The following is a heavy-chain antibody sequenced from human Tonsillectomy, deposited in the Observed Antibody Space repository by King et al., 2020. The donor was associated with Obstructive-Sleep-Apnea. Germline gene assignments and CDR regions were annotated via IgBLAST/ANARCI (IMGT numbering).Heavy chain of an antibody. J-gene: IGHJ4*02. CDR1: GFTFSSYG. Sequence: VQLVESGGGVVQPGRSLRLSCAASGFTFSSYGMHWVRQAPGKGLEWVAVVWYDGSNKYYADSVKGRFTISRDNSKNTLYLQMNSLRAEDTAVYYCAKTRDYYDSSGYADFDYWGQGTLVTVSS. CDR3: AKTRDYYDSSGYADFDY. D-gene: IGHD3-22*01. CDR2: VWYDGSNK. V-gene: IGHV3-33*06.